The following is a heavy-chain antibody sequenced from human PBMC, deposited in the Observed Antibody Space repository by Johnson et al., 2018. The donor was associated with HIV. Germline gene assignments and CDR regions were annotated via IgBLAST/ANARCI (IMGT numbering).Heavy chain of an antibody. J-gene: IGHJ3*01. CDR2: IRQDGGEK. V-gene: IGHV3-7*03. D-gene: IGHD2-8*01. CDR3: TTARTYF. CDR1: GFTFKNYW. Sequence: MMLVESGGGLVQPGESLRLSCVVSGFTFKNYWMTWVRQAPGKGLEWVAYIRQDGGEKEYLDSVKGRFTISRDNSKNTLYLQMNSLKTEDTAVYYCTTARTYFWGQGTMVTVSS.